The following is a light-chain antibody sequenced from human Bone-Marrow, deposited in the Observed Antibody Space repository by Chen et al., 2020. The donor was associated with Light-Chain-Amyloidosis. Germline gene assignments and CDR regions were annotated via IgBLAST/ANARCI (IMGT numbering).Light chain of an antibody. CDR2: SAS. Sequence: QLTQSPSSLSASVGDRVIITCRASQGVRSALAWYQQKPGKPPNLLIYSASTLQTGVPSRFSGSGSGTEFTLVINSLQPEDFATYFCQQFDSAPYTFGQGTKLGIK. CDR1: QGVRSA. V-gene: IGKV1-13*02. J-gene: IGKJ2*01. CDR3: QQFDSAPYT.